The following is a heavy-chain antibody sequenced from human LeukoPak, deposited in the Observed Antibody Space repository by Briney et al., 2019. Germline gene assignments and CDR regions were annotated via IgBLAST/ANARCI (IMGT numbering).Heavy chain of an antibody. CDR1: GFTFSSYD. Sequence: GGSLRLSCAASGFTFSSYDMHWVRQATGKGLEWVSAIGTAGDTYYPGSVKGRFTISRDNSKNTLYLQMNSLRAEDTAVYYCAKDGRYFDWFHYWGQGSLVTVSS. J-gene: IGHJ5*01. D-gene: IGHD3-9*01. CDR3: AKDGRYFDWFHY. CDR2: IGTAGDT. V-gene: IGHV3-13*01.